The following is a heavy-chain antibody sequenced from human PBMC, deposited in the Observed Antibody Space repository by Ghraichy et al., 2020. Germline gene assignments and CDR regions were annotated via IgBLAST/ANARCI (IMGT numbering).Heavy chain of an antibody. D-gene: IGHD1-14*01. CDR3: ARGSSTTDAFDT. V-gene: IGHV3-48*02. Sequence: GGSLRLSCVASGFTFSSYSMNWVRQAPGKGLEWVSYIIDRSRIHYADSVKGRFTISRDNVRKSLYLQMKSLRDEDTAVYYCARGSSTTDAFDTWGQGTMVTVSS. CDR2: IIDRSRI. J-gene: IGHJ3*02. CDR1: GFTFSSYS.